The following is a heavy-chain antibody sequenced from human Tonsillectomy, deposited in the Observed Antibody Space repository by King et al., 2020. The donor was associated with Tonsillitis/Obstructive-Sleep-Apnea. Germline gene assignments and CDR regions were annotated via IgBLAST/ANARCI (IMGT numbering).Heavy chain of an antibody. CDR1: GYTFTNYY. D-gene: IGHD1-26*01. CDR3: AKDSGSFLDWFDP. Sequence: QLVQSGAEVKKPGASVKVSCRASGYTFTNYYMHWVRQAPGQGLEWMGIINPSGGSTGYAQKFQGRVTMTRDTSTSTVYMELSSLRSEDTAVYYCAKDSGSFLDWFDPWGQGTLVTVSS. CDR2: INPSGGST. V-gene: IGHV1-46*01. J-gene: IGHJ5*02.